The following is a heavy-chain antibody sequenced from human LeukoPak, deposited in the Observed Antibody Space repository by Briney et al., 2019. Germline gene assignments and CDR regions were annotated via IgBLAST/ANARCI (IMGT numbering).Heavy chain of an antibody. J-gene: IGHJ1*01. Sequence: SVKVSCKASGGTFSNYAISWVRQAPGQGLEWMGGIIPLFGTPNYAQKFQGRVTITADESTSTAYLELSSLRSEDTAVYYCARDSSEFRSLIPHWGQGTLVTVSS. D-gene: IGHD2-21*01. CDR3: ARDSSEFRSLIPH. V-gene: IGHV1-69*13. CDR1: GGTFSNYA. CDR2: IIPLFGTP.